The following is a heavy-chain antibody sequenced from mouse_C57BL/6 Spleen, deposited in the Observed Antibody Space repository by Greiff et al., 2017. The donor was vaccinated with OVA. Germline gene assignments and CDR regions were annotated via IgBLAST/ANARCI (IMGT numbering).Heavy chain of an antibody. CDR1: GYTFTSYW. Sequence: QVQLQQPGAELVRPGSSVKLSCKASGYTFTSYWMHWVKQRPIQGLEWIGNIDPSDSETHYNQKFKDKATLTVDKSSRTAYMQLSSLTSEDAAVYDCARMDYSNYGGVDARDYWGQGTSVTVSS. J-gene: IGHJ4*01. CDR2: IDPSDSET. D-gene: IGHD2-5*01. CDR3: ARMDYSNYGGVDARDY. V-gene: IGHV1-52*01.